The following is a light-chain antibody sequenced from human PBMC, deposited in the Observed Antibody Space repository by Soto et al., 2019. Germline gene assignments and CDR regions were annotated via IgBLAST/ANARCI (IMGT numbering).Light chain of an antibody. Sequence: DIQMTQSPSSLSASVGDRVTITCRASQSISSYLNWYQQKPGKAPKLLIYAASSLQSGVQSRISGSGSGTDFTLTISSLQPEDFATYYCQQSYSTPLTFGGGTKVDIK. J-gene: IGKJ4*01. CDR3: QQSYSTPLT. CDR1: QSISSY. CDR2: AAS. V-gene: IGKV1-39*01.